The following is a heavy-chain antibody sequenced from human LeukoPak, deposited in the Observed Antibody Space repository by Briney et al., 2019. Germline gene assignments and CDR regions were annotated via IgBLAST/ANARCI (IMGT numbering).Heavy chain of an antibody. CDR1: GFTFSSYA. CDR3: AKDPLVVPAAPSGSADY. J-gene: IGHJ4*02. Sequence: GGSLRLSCAASGFTFSSYAMSWVRQSPGKGLEWVSAISGSGSGGNTYYADSVKGRFTISKDTSKNTLYLQMNSLRAEDTAVYYCAKDPLVVPAAPSGSADYWGQGTLVTVSS. V-gene: IGHV3-23*01. D-gene: IGHD2-2*01. CDR2: ISGSGSGGNT.